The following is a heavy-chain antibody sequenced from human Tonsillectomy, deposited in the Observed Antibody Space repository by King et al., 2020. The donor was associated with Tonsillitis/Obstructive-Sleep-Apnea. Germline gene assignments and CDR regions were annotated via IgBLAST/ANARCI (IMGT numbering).Heavy chain of an antibody. CDR2: IYPGDSDT. Sequence: EVQLVESGAEVKKPGESLKISCKGSGYSFTSYWIGWVRQMPGKGLEWMGIIYPGDSDTRYSPSFQGQVTITADKSISTAYLTGSSLKASDTAMYYCARNARGRIWFRELWRYGFDYWGQGTLVTVSS. CDR1: GYSFTSYW. V-gene: IGHV5-51*01. D-gene: IGHD3-10*01. CDR3: ARNARGRIWFRELWRYGFDY. J-gene: IGHJ4*02.